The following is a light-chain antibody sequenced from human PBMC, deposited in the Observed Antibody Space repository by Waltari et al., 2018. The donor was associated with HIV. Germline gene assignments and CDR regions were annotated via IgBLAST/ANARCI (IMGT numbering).Light chain of an antibody. CDR2: EVS. J-gene: IGLJ1*01. CDR3: TSYTSSSFV. Sequence: QSALTQVPSVSGSPGQSVTISCTGTSSDFDNYNRVSWYQQPPNTAPKLIIYEVSIRPSGVPDRFSGSMAGNTASLTISGLQAEDEADYFCTSYTSSSFVFGTGTKVIVL. CDR1: SSDFDNYNR. V-gene: IGLV2-18*02.